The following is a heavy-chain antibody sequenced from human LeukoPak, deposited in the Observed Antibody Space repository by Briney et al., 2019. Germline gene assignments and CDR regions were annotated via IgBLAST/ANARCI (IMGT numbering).Heavy chain of an antibody. J-gene: IGHJ4*02. Sequence: GGSLRVSCAASGFTFSSYAMHWVRQAPGKGLEWVAVISYDGSNKYYADSVKGRFTISRDNSKNTLYLQMNSLRAEDTAVYYCARVEGVRSGWYQYWGQGTLVTVSS. CDR3: ARVEGVRSGWYQY. D-gene: IGHD6-19*01. CDR1: GFTFSSYA. V-gene: IGHV3-30*04. CDR2: ISYDGSNK.